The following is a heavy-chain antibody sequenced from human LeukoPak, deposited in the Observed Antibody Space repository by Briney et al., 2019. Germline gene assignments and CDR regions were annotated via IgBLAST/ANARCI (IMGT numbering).Heavy chain of an antibody. CDR3: ARGLSRLRRGSFDP. D-gene: IGHD4-17*01. V-gene: IGHV4-34*01. CDR1: GGSFSGYY. Sequence: PSETLSLTCAVYGGSFSGYYWSWLRQPPGKGLEWIGEINHSGSTNYNPSLKSRVTISVDTSKNQFSLKLSSVTAADTAVYYCARGLSRLRRGSFDPWGQGTLVTVSS. CDR2: INHSGST. J-gene: IGHJ5*02.